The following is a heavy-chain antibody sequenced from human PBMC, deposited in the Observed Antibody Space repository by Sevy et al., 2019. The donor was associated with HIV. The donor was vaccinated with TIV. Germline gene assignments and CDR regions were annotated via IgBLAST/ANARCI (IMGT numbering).Heavy chain of an antibody. D-gene: IGHD3-10*01. Sequence: GGSLRLSCAASGFTFSNAWMSWVRQAPGKGLEWVGRIKIKTDGGTTDYAAPVKGRFTISRDDSKNTLYLQMNSLKTGETVIYYRTTDSKKRGLSALLDYWGQGNLVTGSS. CDR3: TTDSKKRGLSALLDY. V-gene: IGHV3-15*01. J-gene: IGHJ4*02. CDR2: IKIKTDGGTT. CDR1: GFTFSNAW.